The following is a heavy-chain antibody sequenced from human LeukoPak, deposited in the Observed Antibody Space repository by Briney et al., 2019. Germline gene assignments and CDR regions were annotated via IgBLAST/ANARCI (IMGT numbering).Heavy chain of an antibody. D-gene: IGHD2-2*01. V-gene: IGHV3-48*03. J-gene: IGHJ4*02. Sequence: GGSLRLSCAASGFTFSSYEMNWVRQAPGKGLEWVSYISSSGSTIYYADSVKGRFTISRDNAKNSLYLQMNSLRAEDTAVYYCARGALGYCNSINCPQLDYWGQGTLVTVSS. CDR2: ISSSGSTI. CDR3: ARGALGYCNSINCPQLDY. CDR1: GFTFSSYE.